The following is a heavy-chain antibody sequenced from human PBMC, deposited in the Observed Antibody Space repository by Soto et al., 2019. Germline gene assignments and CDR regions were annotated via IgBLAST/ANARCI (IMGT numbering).Heavy chain of an antibody. V-gene: IGHV1-2*02. Sequence: RASVKVSCKASGYTFTGYYMHWVRQAPGQGLEWMGWINPNSGGTNYAQKFQGRVTMTRDTSISTAYMELSRLRSDDTAVYYCARSDILTGYYYYGMDVWGQGTTVTVSS. CDR2: INPNSGGT. CDR3: ARSDILTGYYYYGMDV. J-gene: IGHJ6*02. D-gene: IGHD3-9*01. CDR1: GYTFTGYY.